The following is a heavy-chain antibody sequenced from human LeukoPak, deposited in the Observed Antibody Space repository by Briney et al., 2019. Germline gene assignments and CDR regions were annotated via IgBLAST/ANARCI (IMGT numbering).Heavy chain of an antibody. Sequence: PSETLSLTYTVSGGSISSYYWSWIRQPPGKGLEWIGYIYYSGSTNYNPSLKSRVTISVDTSKNQFSLKLSSVTAADTAVYYCARSYYYDSSGYYLSYYFDYWGQGTLVTVSS. J-gene: IGHJ4*02. D-gene: IGHD3-22*01. V-gene: IGHV4-59*01. CDR2: IYYSGST. CDR3: ARSYYYDSSGYYLSYYFDY. CDR1: GGSISSYY.